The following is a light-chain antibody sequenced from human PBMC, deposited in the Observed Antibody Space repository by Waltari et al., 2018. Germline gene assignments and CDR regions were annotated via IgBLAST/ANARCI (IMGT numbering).Light chain of an antibody. CDR2: DHD. CDR1: RSNIGTNY. Sequence: QSVLTQPPSVSAAPGQKVTISCSGSRSNIGTNYISWFQVLPGTAPKVLIYDHDRRPSEFPARFSGSKSGSSATLGIIGLQTADEADYYCGTWDDTLSAWVFGGGTKLTVL. J-gene: IGLJ3*02. V-gene: IGLV1-51*01. CDR3: GTWDDTLSAWV.